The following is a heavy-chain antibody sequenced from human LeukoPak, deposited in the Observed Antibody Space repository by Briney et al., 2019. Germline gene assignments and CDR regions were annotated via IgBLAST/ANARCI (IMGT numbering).Heavy chain of an antibody. D-gene: IGHD3-22*01. Sequence: QTGGSLRLSCAASGFTFSSYWMHWVRHAPGKGLVWVSRINSDGSSTSYADSVKGRFTISRDNAKNTLYLQMNSLRAEDTAVYYCARVRNYYDSSGSYFDYWGQGTLVTVSS. CDR1: GFTFSSYW. V-gene: IGHV3-74*01. CDR3: ARVRNYYDSSGSYFDY. CDR2: INSDGSST. J-gene: IGHJ4*02.